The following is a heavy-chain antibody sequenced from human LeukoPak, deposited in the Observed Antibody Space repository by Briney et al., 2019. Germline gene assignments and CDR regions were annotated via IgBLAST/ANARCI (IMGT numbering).Heavy chain of an antibody. CDR2: IYYSGST. J-gene: IGHJ4*02. CDR1: GGSISSYY. CDR3: ARYTVVPAAYFDY. Sequence: LSETLSLTCTVSGGSISSYYWSWIRQPPGKGLEWIGYIYYSGSTNYNPSLRSRVTISVDTSKNQFSLKLSSATAADTAVYYCARYTVVPAAYFDYWGQGTLVTVSS. D-gene: IGHD2-2*01. V-gene: IGHV4-59*01.